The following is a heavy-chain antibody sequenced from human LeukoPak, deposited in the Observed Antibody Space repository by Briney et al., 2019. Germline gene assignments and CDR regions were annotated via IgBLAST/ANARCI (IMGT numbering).Heavy chain of an antibody. Sequence: GASVKVSCKASGYTFTGYYMHWVRQAPGQGLEWMGWINPNSGGTNYAQKLQGSVTMTTDTSTSTAYMELRSLRSDDTAVYYCARDPDYGDYYYYGMDVWGQGTTVTVSS. J-gene: IGHJ6*02. CDR1: GYTFTGYY. V-gene: IGHV1-2*02. CDR2: INPNSGGT. D-gene: IGHD4-17*01. CDR3: ARDPDYGDYYYYGMDV.